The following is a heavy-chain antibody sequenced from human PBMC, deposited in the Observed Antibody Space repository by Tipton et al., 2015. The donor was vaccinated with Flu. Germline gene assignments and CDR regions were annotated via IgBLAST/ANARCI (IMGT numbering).Heavy chain of an antibody. V-gene: IGHV4-61*02. D-gene: IGHD3-10*01. Sequence: TLSLTCSVSGDSMNGAYYFWTWIRQPAGKGLQWVGRISSTGETDYNLPLKGRVSVSMDTSKNQFSLKLRSVTAGDTAVYYCARDRSGSSSYYGAFDIWGQGTTVTVSS. CDR2: ISSTGET. J-gene: IGHJ3*02. CDR3: ARDRSGSSSYYGAFDI. CDR1: GDSMNGAYYF.